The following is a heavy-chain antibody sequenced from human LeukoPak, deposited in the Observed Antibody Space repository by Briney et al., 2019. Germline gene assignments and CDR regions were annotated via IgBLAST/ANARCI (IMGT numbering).Heavy chain of an antibody. CDR1: GGSISSSGYY. V-gene: IGHV4-39*01. J-gene: IGHJ4*02. CDR3: ARLYSVVVPTAIMGYFDY. Sequence: SETLSLTCTVSGGSISSSGYYWGWIRQPPGKGLEWIGSVYYTGNTYLKSSLKSRVTISVNRSKNQFSLNLSSVTAADTAVYYCARLYSVVVPTAIMGYFDYWGQGTLVTVSS. CDR2: VYYTGNT. D-gene: IGHD2-2*02.